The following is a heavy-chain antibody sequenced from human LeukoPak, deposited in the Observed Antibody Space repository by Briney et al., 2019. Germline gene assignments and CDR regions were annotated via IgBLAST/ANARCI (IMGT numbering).Heavy chain of an antibody. J-gene: IGHJ4*02. Sequence: PGGSLRLSCAASGFTFSNYAISWVRQAPGKGLEWVSLISGSGFSTNYADSVKGRFTISRDNSQNTLYMQMSSLRTEDTAVYYCAQAPRGYEYLLYYWGQGTLVPVSS. D-gene: IGHD2/OR15-2a*01. CDR3: AQAPRGYEYLLYY. CDR2: ISGSGFST. CDR1: GFTFSNYA. V-gene: IGHV3-23*01.